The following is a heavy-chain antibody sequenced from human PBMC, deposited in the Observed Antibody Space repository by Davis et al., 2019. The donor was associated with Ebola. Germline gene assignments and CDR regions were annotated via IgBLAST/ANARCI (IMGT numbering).Heavy chain of an antibody. Sequence: ALVKVSCKASGYTFTDYNIHWMRQDPGQGLEWLGRVILKSGATNYAQKFQGRVTMTRDTSISTVYMELSSLRYDDTADYYCARGHNYAHEYWGQGTLVTVSS. CDR1: GYTFTDYN. CDR2: VILKSGAT. J-gene: IGHJ4*02. V-gene: IGHV1-2*06. D-gene: IGHD4-11*01. CDR3: ARGHNYAHEY.